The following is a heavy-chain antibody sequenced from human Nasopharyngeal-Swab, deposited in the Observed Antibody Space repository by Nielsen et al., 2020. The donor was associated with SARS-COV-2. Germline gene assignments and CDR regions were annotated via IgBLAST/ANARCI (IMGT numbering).Heavy chain of an antibody. D-gene: IGHD1-26*01. Sequence: WVRQAPGQGLEWMGWMNPNSGNTGYAQKFQGRVTMTRNTSISTAYMELSSLRSEDTAGEYWERDGKKGENWGQGKLVTVSS. CDR2: MNPNSGNT. CDR3: ERDGKKGEN. J-gene: IGHJ4*02. V-gene: IGHV1-8*01.